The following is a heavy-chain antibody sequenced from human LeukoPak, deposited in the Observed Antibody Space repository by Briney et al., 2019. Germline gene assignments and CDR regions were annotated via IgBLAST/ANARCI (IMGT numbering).Heavy chain of an antibody. D-gene: IGHD6-13*01. CDR3: AKYLEKIAAAGPFDY. V-gene: IGHV3-49*04. CDR2: IISKAYGGTT. CDR1: GFTFGDYA. J-gene: IGHJ4*02. Sequence: GGSLRLSCTASGFTFGDYAMSWVRQAPGKGLEWVGFIISKAYGGTTEYAASVKGRFTISRDDSKSIAYLQMNSLKTEDTAVYYCAKYLEKIAAAGPFDYWGQGTLVTVSS.